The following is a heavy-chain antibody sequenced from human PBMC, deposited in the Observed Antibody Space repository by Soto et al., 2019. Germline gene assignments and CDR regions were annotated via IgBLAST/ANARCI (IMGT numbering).Heavy chain of an antibody. CDR3: ARGNAGLDY. CDR2: IIPMSGTT. D-gene: IGHD6-13*01. Sequence: QVHLVQSGAEVKKPGSSVKVSCKASGGAFTSYSFHWVRQAPGQGLEWMGGIIPMSGTTNYALKFQGRVTMTADVPTNTAYIELSSLRSEDTAIYYCARGNAGLDYWGQGTLVTVSS. CDR1: GGAFTSYS. J-gene: IGHJ4*02. V-gene: IGHV1-69*12.